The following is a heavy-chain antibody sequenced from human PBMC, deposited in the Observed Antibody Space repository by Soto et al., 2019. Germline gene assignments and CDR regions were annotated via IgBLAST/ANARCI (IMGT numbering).Heavy chain of an antibody. CDR2: IFQSGST. Sequence: TLSLPCGVSGGTIRSPDWWTWVRQPPGKGLEWIGEIFQSGSTNYTPSLESRVTISVDKSKNQFSLTLTSVTAADTAVYFCARGRGRYSSGWSWFDPWGQGILVTVSS. CDR3: ARGRGRYSSGWSWFDP. D-gene: IGHD6-19*01. CDR1: GGTIRSPDW. J-gene: IGHJ5*02. V-gene: IGHV4-4*01.